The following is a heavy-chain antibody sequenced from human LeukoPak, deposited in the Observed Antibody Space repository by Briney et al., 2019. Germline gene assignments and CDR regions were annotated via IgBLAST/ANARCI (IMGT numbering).Heavy chain of an antibody. CDR1: GGSISSGSYY. J-gene: IGHJ4*02. CDR3: ARRGASSSEEY. V-gene: IGHV4-61*02. D-gene: IGHD6-6*01. Sequence: SETLSLTCTVSGGSISSGSYYWSWIRQPAGKGLEWIGRIYTSGSTNYNPSLKSRVTISVDTSKNQFSLKVSSVTAADTAVYYCARRGASSSEEYWGQGTLVIVSS. CDR2: IYTSGST.